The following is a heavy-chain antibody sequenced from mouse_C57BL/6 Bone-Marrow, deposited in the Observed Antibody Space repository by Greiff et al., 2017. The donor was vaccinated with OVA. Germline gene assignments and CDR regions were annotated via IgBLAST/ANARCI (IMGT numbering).Heavy chain of an antibody. J-gene: IGHJ4*01. V-gene: IGHV1-63*01. D-gene: IGHD2-3*01. CDR1: GYTFTNYW. CDR3: ARGWFRGAMDY. CDR2: IYPGGGYT. Sequence: QVQLQQSGAELVRPGTSVKMSCKASGYTFTNYWIGWAKQRPGHGLEWIGDIYPGGGYTNYNEKFKGKATLTADKSSSTAYMQFSSLTSEDSAIYYGARGWFRGAMDYWGQGTSVTVSS.